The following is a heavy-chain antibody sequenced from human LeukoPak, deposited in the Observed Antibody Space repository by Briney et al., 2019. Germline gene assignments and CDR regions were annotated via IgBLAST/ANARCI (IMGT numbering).Heavy chain of an antibody. CDR1: GASISSYY. CDR3: ARLYCSSTSCYAGIGWFDP. V-gene: IGHV4-59*01. J-gene: IGHJ5*02. CDR2: IYYSGST. D-gene: IGHD2-2*01. Sequence: SETLSLTGTVSGASISSYYWSWIRQPPGKGLEWIGYIYYSGSTNYNPSLKSRVTISVDTSKSQFSLKLSSVTAADTAVYYCARLYCSSTSCYAGIGWFDPWGQGTLVTVSS.